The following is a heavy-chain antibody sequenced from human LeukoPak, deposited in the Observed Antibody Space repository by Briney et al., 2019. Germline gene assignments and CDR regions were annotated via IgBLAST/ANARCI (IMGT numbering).Heavy chain of an antibody. Sequence: GGSLRLSCVASGFTFDDYAMHWVRQAPGKGLEWVSSITWNSGSIVYADSVKGRFTISRDNAKNSLYLQMNSLRADDMALYYCARGVGYSYGVAFDIWGQGTMVTVSS. CDR1: GFTFDDYA. V-gene: IGHV3-9*03. D-gene: IGHD5-18*01. J-gene: IGHJ3*02. CDR2: ITWNSGSI. CDR3: ARGVGYSYGVAFDI.